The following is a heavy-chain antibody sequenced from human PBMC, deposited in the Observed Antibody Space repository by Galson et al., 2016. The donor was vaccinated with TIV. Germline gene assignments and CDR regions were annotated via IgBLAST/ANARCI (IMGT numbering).Heavy chain of an antibody. V-gene: IGHV1-8*02. CDR1: GYTFTSYD. D-gene: IGHD4-17*01. J-gene: IGHJ4*02. Sequence: SVKVSCKASGYTFTSYDINWVRQATRQAREWRGWMNPNSGNTGYAQKFRGRVTMTRNTSERTAYMELSTLGSEDTAVYYCARSGDYGDYWGQGTLVTVSS. CDR3: ARSGDYGDY. CDR2: MNPNSGNT.